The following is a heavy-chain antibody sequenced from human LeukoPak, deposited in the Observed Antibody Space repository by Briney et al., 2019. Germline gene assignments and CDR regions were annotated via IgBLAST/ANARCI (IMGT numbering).Heavy chain of an antibody. V-gene: IGHV3-23*01. D-gene: IGHD5-18*01. CDR1: GFTFSSYA. CDR3: AKDRGYSYGFFDY. J-gene: IGHJ4*02. Sequence: GGSLRLSSAASGFTFSSYAMRWVRQAPGKGLGWVSVISGSGGSTYYADSVKGRFTISRDNSKNTLYLQMNSLRAEDTAVYYCAKDRGYSYGFFDYWGQGTLVTVSS. CDR2: ISGSGGST.